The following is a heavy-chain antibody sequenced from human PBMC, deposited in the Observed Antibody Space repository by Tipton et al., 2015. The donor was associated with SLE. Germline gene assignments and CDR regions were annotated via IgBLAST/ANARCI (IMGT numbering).Heavy chain of an antibody. D-gene: IGHD3-22*01. V-gene: IGHV4-34*01. J-gene: IGHJ4*02. CDR2: INHSGST. CDR3: GSNYYDSSGPYYFDY. Sequence: TLSLTCAVYGGSFSGYYWSWIRQPPGKGLEWIGEINHSGSTNYNPSLKIRVTISVDTSKNQFSLKLSSVTAADAAVYYCGSNYYDSSGPYYFDYGGQGALVTVST. CDR1: GGSFSGYY.